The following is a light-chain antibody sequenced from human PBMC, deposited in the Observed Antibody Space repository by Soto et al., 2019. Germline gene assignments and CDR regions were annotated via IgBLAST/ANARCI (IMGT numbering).Light chain of an antibody. CDR2: ETS. CDR1: TGAVISVHF. J-gene: IGLJ3*02. V-gene: IGLV7-46*01. CDR3: LLSYTAAQRV. Sequence: QAVVTQEPSLTVSPGGTVTLTCGSSTGAVISVHFPSWFQQKPGQAPRTLIFETSNKHSWTPARFTGSLVGGKAALTLSGAQPEDEADYYCLLSYTAAQRVFGGGTKLTVL.